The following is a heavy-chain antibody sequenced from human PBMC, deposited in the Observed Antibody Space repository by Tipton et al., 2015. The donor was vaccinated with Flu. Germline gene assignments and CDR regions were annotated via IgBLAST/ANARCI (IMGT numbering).Heavy chain of an antibody. CDR3: ARDVSSGILTGYRYFDY. V-gene: IGHV4-39*07. Sequence: TLSFTCTVSGGSISSSSYYWGWIRQPPGKGLEWIGSIYYSGSTYYNPSLKSRVTISVDTSKNQFSLKLSSVTAADTAVYYCARDVSSGILTGYRYFDYWGQGTLVTVSS. CDR2: IYYSGST. J-gene: IGHJ4*02. CDR1: GGSISSSSYY. D-gene: IGHD3-9*01.